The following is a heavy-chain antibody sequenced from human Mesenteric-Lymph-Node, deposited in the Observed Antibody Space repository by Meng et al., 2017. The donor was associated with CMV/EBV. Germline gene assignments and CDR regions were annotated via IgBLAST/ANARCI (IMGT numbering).Heavy chain of an antibody. J-gene: IGHJ6*02. CDR3: ARAYYYYYDMDV. Sequence: GSLRLSCGVYGGSFSGYYWTWIRQPPGKGLEWIGEINHSGSTNYNPSLKSRVTISVDTSKNQFSLKLSSVTAADTAVYYCARAYYYYYDMDVWGQGTTVTVSS. CDR2: INHSGST. V-gene: IGHV4-34*01. CDR1: GGSFSGYY.